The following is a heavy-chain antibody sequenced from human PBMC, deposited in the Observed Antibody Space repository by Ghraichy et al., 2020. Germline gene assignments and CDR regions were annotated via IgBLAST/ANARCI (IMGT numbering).Heavy chain of an antibody. CDR1: GGTFTTHN. J-gene: IGHJ3*02. Sequence: SVKVSCKASGGTFTTHNFSWVRQAPGQGLEWMGGIIPVFGTTNYAQKFQGRLTITADKSTNTAYMDLSSLTSEDTAVYYCARGLSGISADDAFDIWGQGTMVTVSS. D-gene: IGHD3-10*01. CDR2: IIPVFGTT. V-gene: IGHV1-69*06. CDR3: ARGLSGISADDAFDI.